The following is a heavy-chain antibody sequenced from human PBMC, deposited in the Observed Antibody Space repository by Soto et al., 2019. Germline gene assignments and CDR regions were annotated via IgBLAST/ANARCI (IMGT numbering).Heavy chain of an antibody. D-gene: IGHD2-15*01. V-gene: IGHV1-18*01. CDR3: AREGGADCSGGSCYPELNWFDP. CDR2: ISAYNGNT. J-gene: IGHJ5*02. Sequence: QVQLVQSGAEVKKPGASVKVSCKASGYTFTSYGISWVRQAPGQGLEWMGWISAYNGNTNYAQKLQGRVTMTTDTPTSXXYXEXXSLRCDDTAVYYCAREGGADCSGGSCYPELNWFDPWGQGTLVTVSS. CDR1: GYTFTSYG.